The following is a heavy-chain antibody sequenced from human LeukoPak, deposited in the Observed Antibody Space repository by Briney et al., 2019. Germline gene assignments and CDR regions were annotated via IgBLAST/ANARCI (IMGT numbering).Heavy chain of an antibody. CDR3: ARNWNYDNWFDP. Sequence: ASVKVSCKASGYTFTGYYMHWVRQAPGQGLEWMGWINPNSGGTNYAQKFQGRVTMTRDTSISTAYMELSRLRSDDTAVYYCARNWNYDNWFDPWGQGTLVTVSS. V-gene: IGHV1-2*02. CDR2: INPNSGGT. J-gene: IGHJ5*02. CDR1: GYTFTGYY. D-gene: IGHD1-7*01.